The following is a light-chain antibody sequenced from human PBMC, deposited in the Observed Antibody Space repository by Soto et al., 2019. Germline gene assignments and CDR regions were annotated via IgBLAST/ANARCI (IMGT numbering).Light chain of an antibody. CDR3: AAWDGSLNNVL. CDR2: GNN. J-gene: IGLJ2*01. Sequence: QSVLTQPPSASGTPGQRVTISCSGSGSSIGTNHVHWYRQLPGSAPTPLIYGNNQRPSGVPDRFSGSKSGTSASLAISGLQSEDEAEYYCAAWDGSLNNVLFGGGTKLTVL. CDR1: GSSIGTNH. V-gene: IGLV1-44*01.